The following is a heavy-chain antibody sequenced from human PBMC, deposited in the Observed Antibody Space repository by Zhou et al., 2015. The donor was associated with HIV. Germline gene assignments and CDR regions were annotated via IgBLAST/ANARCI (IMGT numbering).Heavy chain of an antibody. CDR2: IIPILGIA. V-gene: IGHV1-69*04. J-gene: IGHJ4*02. CDR3: ARERGERGYSYGLDY. D-gene: IGHD5-18*01. Sequence: QVQLVQSGAEVKKPGASVKVSCKASGYTFTSYGISWVRQAPGQGLEWMGRIIPILGIANYAQKFQGRVTITADKSTSTAYMELSSLRSEDTAVYYCARERGERGYSYGLDYWGQGTLVTVSS. CDR1: GYTFTSYG.